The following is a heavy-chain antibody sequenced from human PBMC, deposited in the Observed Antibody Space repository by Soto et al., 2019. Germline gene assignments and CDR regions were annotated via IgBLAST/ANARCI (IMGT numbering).Heavy chain of an antibody. J-gene: IGHJ6*02. CDR3: ARVCSSTSCYYDYYYGMDV. Sequence: GASAKVSCKASGYTFTSYGICWARQAPGQGLEWMGWISAYNGNTNYAQKLQGRVTMTTDTSTSTAYMELRSLRSDDTAVYYCARVCSSTSCYYDYYYGMDVWGQGTTVTVSS. D-gene: IGHD2-2*01. CDR2: ISAYNGNT. V-gene: IGHV1-18*01. CDR1: GYTFTSYG.